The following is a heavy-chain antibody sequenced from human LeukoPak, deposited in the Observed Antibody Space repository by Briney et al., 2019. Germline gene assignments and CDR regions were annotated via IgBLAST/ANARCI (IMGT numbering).Heavy chain of an antibody. V-gene: IGHV4-30-2*01. CDR2: IYHSGST. CDR1: GGFISRGGYS. D-gene: IGHD6-13*01. CDR3: ASSSSGSSSWYPNYYYYYMDV. J-gene: IGHJ6*03. Sequence: PSQSLSLTCAVSGGFISRGGYSWSWIRQPPGKGLEWIEYIYHSGSTYYDPSLKSRVTISVDRSRNQCSLKLSSVTAADTAVNYCASSSSGSSSWYPNYYYYYMDVWGKGTTVTVSS.